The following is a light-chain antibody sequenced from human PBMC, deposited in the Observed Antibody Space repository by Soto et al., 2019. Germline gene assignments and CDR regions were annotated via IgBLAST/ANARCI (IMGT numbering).Light chain of an antibody. CDR1: SSDVGGYNY. J-gene: IGLJ2*01. CDR3: SSYTSSSTLV. Sequence: QSALTQPASVSGSPGQSITISCTGTSSDVGGYNYVSWYQQHPGKAPKLMIYEVSNRPSGVSNRFSGSKSGNTASLTISGLQAEDEADYYFSSYTSSSTLVCGGGTKLTVL. V-gene: IGLV2-14*01. CDR2: EVS.